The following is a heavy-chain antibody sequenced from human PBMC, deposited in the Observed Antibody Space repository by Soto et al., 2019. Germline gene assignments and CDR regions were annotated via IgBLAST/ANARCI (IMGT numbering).Heavy chain of an antibody. Sequence: QVQLVQSGAEVKKPGASVKVSCKASGYTFTSYAMHWVRQAPGQRLEWMGWINAGNGNTKYSQKFQGRVTITRDTSASTAFMELSSLRSEDTAVYYCARAGYCSSTSCYPWDYYYYYGMDVWGQRTTVTVSS. CDR2: INAGNGNT. V-gene: IGHV1-3*01. CDR3: ARAGYCSSTSCYPWDYYYYYGMDV. CDR1: GYTFTSYA. D-gene: IGHD2-2*01. J-gene: IGHJ6*02.